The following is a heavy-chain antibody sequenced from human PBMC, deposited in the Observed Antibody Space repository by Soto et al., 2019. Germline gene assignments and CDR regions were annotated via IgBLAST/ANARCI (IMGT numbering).Heavy chain of an antibody. Sequence: QVQLQESGPGLVKPSETLSLSCTVSGGSISSYYWSWFRQSPGKRMEWIGYVHHSWGSSYNPSLQIRVSISLDTSESQFSLKVTSVTATDTAVYYCARQGFGPLHGLVDVWGQGTTVTVSS. CDR3: ARQGFGPLHGLVDV. D-gene: IGHD3-10*01. CDR1: GGSISSYY. J-gene: IGHJ6*02. CDR2: VHHSWGS. V-gene: IGHV4-59*08.